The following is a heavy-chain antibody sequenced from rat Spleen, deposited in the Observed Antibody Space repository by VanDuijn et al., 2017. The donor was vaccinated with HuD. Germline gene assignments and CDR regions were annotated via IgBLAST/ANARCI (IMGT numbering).Heavy chain of an antibody. CDR3: ARHPQLGVDWYFDF. Sequence: EVQLVESGGGLVQPGRSLKVSCAASGFTFSEYAMAWVRQVPERGLEWVATILYDDTNTFYRDSVKGRFTICRDNAKSTLYLQMDSLRSEDTATYSCARHPQLGVDWYFDFWGPGTMVTVSA. CDR1: GFTFSEYA. D-gene: IGHD5-1*01. CDR2: ILYDDTNT. V-gene: IGHV5-17*01. J-gene: IGHJ1*01.